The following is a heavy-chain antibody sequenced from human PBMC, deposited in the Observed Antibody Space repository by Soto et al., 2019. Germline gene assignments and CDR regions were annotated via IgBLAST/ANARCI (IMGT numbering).Heavy chain of an antibody. CDR2: IRSKAYGGTT. CDR3: TRVPVVPAAIWGYYYYYGMDV. J-gene: IGHJ6*02. V-gene: IGHV3-49*04. CDR1: GFTFGDYA. Sequence: GGSLRLSCTASGFTFGDYAMSWVRQAPGKGLEWVGFIRSKAYGGTTEYAASVKGRFTISRDDSKSIAYLQMNSLKTEDTAVYYCTRVPVVPAAIWGYYYYYGMDVWGQGTTVTVSS. D-gene: IGHD2-2*02.